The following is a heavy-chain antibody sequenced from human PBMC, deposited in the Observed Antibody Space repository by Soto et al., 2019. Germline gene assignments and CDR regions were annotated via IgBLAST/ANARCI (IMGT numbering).Heavy chain of an antibody. CDR3: AREQGDYIVVVPAAMVTDY. V-gene: IGHV3-30-3*01. CDR2: ISYDGSNK. CDR1: GFTFGSYA. Sequence: GGSPRLSCAASGFTFGSYAMHWVGQGPGKGLEWVAVISYDGSNKYYADSVKGRFTISRDNSKNTLYLQMNSLRAEDTAVYYCAREQGDYIVVVPAAMVTDYWGQGT. J-gene: IGHJ4*02. D-gene: IGHD2-2*01.